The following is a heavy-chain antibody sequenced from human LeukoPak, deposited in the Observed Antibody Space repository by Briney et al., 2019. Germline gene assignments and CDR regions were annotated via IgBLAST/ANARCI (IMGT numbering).Heavy chain of an antibody. D-gene: IGHD3-9*01. CDR3: ARSSLRYFDWSPDFDY. CDR2: IKQDGSEK. V-gene: IGHV3-7*01. CDR1: GFTFSSSW. J-gene: IGHJ4*02. Sequence: GGSLRLSCAASGFTFSSSWMSWVRQAPGKGLEWVANIKQDGSEKYYVDSVKGRFTISRDNAKNSLYLQMNSLRAEDTAVYYCARSSLRYFDWSPDFDYWGQGTLVTVSS.